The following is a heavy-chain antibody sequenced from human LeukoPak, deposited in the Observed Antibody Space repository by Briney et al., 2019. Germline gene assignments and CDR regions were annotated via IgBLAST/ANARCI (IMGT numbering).Heavy chain of an antibody. CDR1: GFTVSNNY. V-gene: IGHV3-23*01. J-gene: IGHJ3*02. CDR3: AKPRGEEWLVGLYDAFDI. D-gene: IGHD6-19*01. CDR2: ISGSDGST. Sequence: TGGSLRLSCAASGFTVSNNYMTWVRQPPGKGLEWVSVISGSDGSTYYADSVKGRFTISRDNSKNTLYLQMNSLRAEDTAVFYCAKPRGEEWLVGLYDAFDIWGQGTMVTVSS.